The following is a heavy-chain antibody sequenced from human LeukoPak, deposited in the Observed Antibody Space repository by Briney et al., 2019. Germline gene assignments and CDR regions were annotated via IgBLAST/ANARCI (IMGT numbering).Heavy chain of an antibody. CDR2: IYYSGST. V-gene: IGHV4-39*01. CDR1: GGSISSSSYY. CDR3: ARAQVDTAMAVFDY. J-gene: IGHJ4*02. Sequence: SETLSLTCTVSGGSISSSSYYWGWIRQPPGKGLEWIGSIYYSGSTYYNPSLKSRVTISEDTSKNQFSLKLSSVTAADTAVYYCARAQVDTAMAVFDYWGQGTLVTVSS. D-gene: IGHD5-18*01.